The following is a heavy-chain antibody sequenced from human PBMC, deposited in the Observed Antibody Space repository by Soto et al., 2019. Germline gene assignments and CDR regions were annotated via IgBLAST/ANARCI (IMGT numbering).Heavy chain of an antibody. D-gene: IGHD3-10*01. CDR2: IWSDGSTK. J-gene: IGHJ4*02. CDR3: ATDRGGAPFDY. CDR1: GFSFSSYG. Sequence: QVPLVESGGGVVQPGRSLRLSCAASGFSFSSYGMHWVRQAPGKGLEWVAVIWSDGSTKDYVDSVKGRFTISRDNSKNTLYLQMNSLRDEDTAVYYCATDRGGAPFDYWGQGTLVTVSS. V-gene: IGHV3-33*01.